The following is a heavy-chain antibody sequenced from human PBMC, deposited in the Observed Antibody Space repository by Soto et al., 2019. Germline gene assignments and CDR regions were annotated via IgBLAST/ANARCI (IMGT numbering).Heavy chain of an antibody. CDR2: INPSGGST. CDR1: GYTFTSYY. Sequence: QVQLVQSGAEVKKPGASVKVSCKASGYTFTSYYMHWVRQAPGQGLEWMGIINPSGGSTSYAQKCQGGLIMTRDTATSTVYMELSSRRSEDTAVYYCSTGLRAFDYWGQGTLVTVSS. CDR3: STGLRAFDY. J-gene: IGHJ4*02. D-gene: IGHD4-17*01. V-gene: IGHV1-46*03.